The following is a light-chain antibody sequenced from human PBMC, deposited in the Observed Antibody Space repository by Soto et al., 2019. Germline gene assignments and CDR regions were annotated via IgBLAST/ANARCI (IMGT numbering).Light chain of an antibody. CDR1: QSISTY. CDR2: DAS. V-gene: IGKV3-11*01. CDR3: QQRNNWPPWT. Sequence: EIVLTQSPATLSLSPGERATLSCRASQSISTYLAWYQQKPGQAPRLLIYDASNRATGVPARFSGSGSGTDFTLTISSLEPEDFAVYYCQQRNNWPPWTFGQGTKVDNK. J-gene: IGKJ1*01.